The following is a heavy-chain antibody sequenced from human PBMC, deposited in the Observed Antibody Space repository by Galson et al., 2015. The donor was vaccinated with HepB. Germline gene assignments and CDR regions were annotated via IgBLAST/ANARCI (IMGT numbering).Heavy chain of an antibody. CDR1: GFSFSSYN. CDR2: IGVSSSDR. V-gene: IGHV3-21*05. CDR3: ARDRGDSGSYLSYYYGMDF. J-gene: IGHJ6*04. Sequence: SLRLSCAASGFSFSSYNMNWVRQAPGQGLEWLAYIGVSSSDRNYADSVKGRFTISRDNAKTLLYLQMNNLGAEDTAVYYCARDRGDSGSYLSYYYGMDFWGKGTAVTVSS. D-gene: IGHD3-10*01.